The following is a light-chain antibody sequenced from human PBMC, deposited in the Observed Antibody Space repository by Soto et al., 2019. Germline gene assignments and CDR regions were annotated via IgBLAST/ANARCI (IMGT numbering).Light chain of an antibody. J-gene: IGKJ5*01. V-gene: IGKV3-15*01. CDR1: QSVSSSY. CDR2: GAS. CDR3: QQYNNWPPTT. Sequence: IVLTQSPGTLSLSPGERATLSCRASQSVSSSYLAWYQQKPGQAPRLLIYGASTRATGIPARFSGSGSGTEFTLTISSLQSEDFAIYYCQQYNNWPPTTFGQGTRLEIK.